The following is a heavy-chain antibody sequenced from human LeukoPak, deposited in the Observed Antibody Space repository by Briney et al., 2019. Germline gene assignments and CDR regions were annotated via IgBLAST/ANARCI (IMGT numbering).Heavy chain of an antibody. Sequence: PSETLSLTCTVSGDSISSSGYYWGWIRQPPGKGLEWIASIYYSGSAYYNPSLKSRVTMTVDTSKNQFSLKLSSVTAADTAVYYCARPPTTGFPYYHMDVWGKGTTVTVSS. D-gene: IGHD4-11*01. CDR1: GDSISSSGYY. J-gene: IGHJ6*03. CDR3: ARPPTTGFPYYHMDV. CDR2: IYYSGSA. V-gene: IGHV4-39*01.